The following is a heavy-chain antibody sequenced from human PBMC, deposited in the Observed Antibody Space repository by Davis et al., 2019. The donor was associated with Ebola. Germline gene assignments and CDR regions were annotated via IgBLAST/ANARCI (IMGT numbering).Heavy chain of an antibody. Sequence: ASVKVSCKASGYPFTSYYMHWVRQAPAQGLEWMGIINPSCGSTSYAQQFQGRVTMTRDTSISTAYMELSRLRSDDTAVYYCASVLTYSSGTDYWGQGTLVTVSS. V-gene: IGHV1-46*01. CDR3: ASVLTYSSGTDY. D-gene: IGHD6-19*01. CDR2: INPSCGST. CDR1: GYPFTSYY. J-gene: IGHJ4*02.